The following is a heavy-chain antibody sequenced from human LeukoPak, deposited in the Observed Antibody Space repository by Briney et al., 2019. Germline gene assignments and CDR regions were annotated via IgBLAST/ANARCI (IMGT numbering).Heavy chain of an antibody. J-gene: IGHJ6*03. CDR2: IYYSGST. Sequence: SETLSLTCTVSGGSISSGGYYWSWIRQHPGKVLEWIGYIYYSGSTYYNPSLKSRVTISVDTSKNQFALKLSSVTAADTAVYYCARTTGYYYYYMDVWGKGTTVTVSS. CDR1: GGSISSGGYY. D-gene: IGHD1-1*01. V-gene: IGHV4-31*03. CDR3: ARTTGYYYYYMDV.